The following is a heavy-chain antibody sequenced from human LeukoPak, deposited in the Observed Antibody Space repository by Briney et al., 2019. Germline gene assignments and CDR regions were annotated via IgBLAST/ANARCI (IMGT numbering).Heavy chain of an antibody. Sequence: GRSLRLSCAASGFTFSSYGMHWVRQAPGKGLEWVAVISYDGSNKYYADSVKGRFTISRDNSKNTLYLQMNSLRAEDTATYYCAKDGFDYWGQGTLVTVSS. CDR3: AKDGFDY. CDR2: ISYDGSNK. V-gene: IGHV3-30*18. J-gene: IGHJ4*02. CDR1: GFTFSSYG.